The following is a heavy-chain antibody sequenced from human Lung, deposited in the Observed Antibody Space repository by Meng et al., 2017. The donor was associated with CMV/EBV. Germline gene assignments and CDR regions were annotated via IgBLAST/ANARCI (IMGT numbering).Heavy chain of an antibody. CDR2: IYVSKNT. CDR3: ARDRAWLGRGSFDF. D-gene: IGHD3-9*01. J-gene: IGHJ3*01. CDR1: GVSVTSNSYY. V-gene: IGHV4-61*01. Sequence: SETLSLTCTVSGVSVTSNSYYWSWIRQSPGKGLEWIGYIYVSKNTKYNPSLQSRVTMSVDTTKNQVFLKLSSVTAADTAVYYCARDRAWLGRGSFDFWGQGTVVTVSS.